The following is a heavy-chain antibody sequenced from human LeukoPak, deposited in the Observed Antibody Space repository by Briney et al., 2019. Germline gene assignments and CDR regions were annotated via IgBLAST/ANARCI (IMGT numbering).Heavy chain of an antibody. D-gene: IGHD3-10*01. CDR3: ARAGPTMVREPPGY. V-gene: IGHV4-34*01. J-gene: IGHJ4*02. Sequence: SHTLSLIRAVYGGSFSGYYWSWLRQPPGKGLEWLGEINHSGSTNYNPSLKSRVTISVDTSKNQFSLKLSSVTAADTAVYYCARAGPTMVREPPGYWGQGTLVTVSS. CDR2: INHSGST. CDR1: GGSFSGYY.